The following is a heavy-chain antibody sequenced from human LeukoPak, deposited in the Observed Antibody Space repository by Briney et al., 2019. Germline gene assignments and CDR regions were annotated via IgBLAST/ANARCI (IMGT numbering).Heavy chain of an antibody. CDR1: GYSISSSYY. CDR2: IYHSGNT. Sequence: SETLSLTCTVSGYSISSSYYWGWIRQPPGKGLEWIGSIYHSGNTHYNPSLKSRVTISVDTSKNQFSLKLSSVTAADTAVYYCARAGYGDSDFDYWGQGTLVTVSS. D-gene: IGHD4-17*01. J-gene: IGHJ4*02. V-gene: IGHV4-38-2*02. CDR3: ARAGYGDSDFDY.